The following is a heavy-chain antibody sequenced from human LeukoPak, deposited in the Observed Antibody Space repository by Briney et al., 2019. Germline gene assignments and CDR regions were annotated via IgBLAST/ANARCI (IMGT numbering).Heavy chain of an antibody. Sequence: PSETLSLTCTVSGGSISDSYWSWVRRPPGKGLEWIGYIYNTGSTNYNPSLETRVTISVDTSKKQFSLRLSSVTAADTAVYYCARESTVLTGYYHYHMDVWGKGTTVTVSS. D-gene: IGHD3-9*01. CDR1: GGSISDSY. J-gene: IGHJ6*04. CDR3: ARESTVLTGYYHYHMDV. CDR2: IYNTGST. V-gene: IGHV4-59*01.